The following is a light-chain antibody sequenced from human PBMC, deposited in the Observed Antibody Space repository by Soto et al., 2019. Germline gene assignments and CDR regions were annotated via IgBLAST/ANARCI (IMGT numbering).Light chain of an antibody. CDR3: QQRSDWPPSLT. CDR1: QSVRTS. Sequence: EIVLTQSPATLSLSPGERATLSCRASQSVRTSLAWYQQKPGQAPRLLIYAASNRATGILARFSGSGSGTDFTLTISSLEPEDSAVYYCQQRSDWPPSLTFGGGTKVEIK. CDR2: AAS. J-gene: IGKJ4*01. V-gene: IGKV3-11*01.